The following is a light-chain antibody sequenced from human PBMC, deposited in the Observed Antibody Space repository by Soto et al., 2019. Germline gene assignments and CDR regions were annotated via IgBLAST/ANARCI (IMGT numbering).Light chain of an antibody. J-gene: IGLJ1*01. CDR1: SSNIGSNY. CDR3: EAWDDSLSGSYV. Sequence: QSVLTQPPSASGTPGQRVTISCSGSSSNIGSNYVYWYQQLPGTAPKLLIYRNNQRPSGVPDRFSGSKFGTSASLSISGLRSEDEADYYCEAWDDSLSGSYVFGTGTKLTVL. V-gene: IGLV1-47*01. CDR2: RNN.